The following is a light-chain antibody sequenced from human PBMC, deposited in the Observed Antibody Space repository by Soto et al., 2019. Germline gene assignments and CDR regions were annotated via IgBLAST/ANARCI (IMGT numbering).Light chain of an antibody. J-gene: IGKJ1*01. CDR3: QQLDSYLCT. Sequence: IQLTQSPSSLSASVGDRVTITCRASQGISSYLAWYQQKPGKAPKLLLYAASTLQRGVPSRFSGSGSGTDYSIITISRQQEDFSTYYCQQLDSYLCTFGQGTKVEIK. CDR2: AAS. V-gene: IGKV1-9*01. CDR1: QGISSY.